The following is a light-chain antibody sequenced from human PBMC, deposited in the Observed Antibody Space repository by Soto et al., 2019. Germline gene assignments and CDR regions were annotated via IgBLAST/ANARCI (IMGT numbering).Light chain of an antibody. CDR2: DAS. V-gene: IGKV3D-11*02. Sequence: IVLRLSPCTLSFSACYRSTLSCRASQSVSISYLAWYQQKPGQAPRLLIYDASNRATGIPARFSGSGSGTDFTLTISGLEPEDFAVYYCQQRSNWQGATFGGGTKVDIK. J-gene: IGKJ4*01. CDR1: QSVSISY. CDR3: QQRSNWQGAT.